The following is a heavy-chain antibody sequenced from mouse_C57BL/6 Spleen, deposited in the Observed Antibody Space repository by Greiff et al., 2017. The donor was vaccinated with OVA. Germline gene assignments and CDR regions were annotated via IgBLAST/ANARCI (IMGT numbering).Heavy chain of an antibody. CDR1: GYAFSSSW. CDR2: FYPGDGDT. Sequence: QVQLQQSGPELVKPGASVKISCKASGYAFSSSWINWVKQRPGKGLEWIGRFYPGDGDTNYNGKFKGKATLTADTSSSTAYMQLSSLTSEDSAVYFCAISHLITAVVAHWYFDVWGTETTVTVSS. CDR3: AISHLITAVVAHWYFDV. D-gene: IGHD1-1*01. J-gene: IGHJ1*03. V-gene: IGHV1-82*01.